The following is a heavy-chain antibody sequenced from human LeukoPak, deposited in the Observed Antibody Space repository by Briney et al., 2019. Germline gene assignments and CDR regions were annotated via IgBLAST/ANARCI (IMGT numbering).Heavy chain of an antibody. Sequence: ASVKVSCKASGVTFSSYAISWVRQAPGQGLEWMGWINPNSGGTNYAQKFQGRVTMTRDTSISTAYMELSRLRSDDTAVYYCAREYRGSSGWYGYYYYYYMDVWGKGTTVTVSS. V-gene: IGHV1-2*02. D-gene: IGHD6-19*01. CDR3: AREYRGSSGWYGYYYYYYMDV. CDR1: GVTFSSYA. CDR2: INPNSGGT. J-gene: IGHJ6*03.